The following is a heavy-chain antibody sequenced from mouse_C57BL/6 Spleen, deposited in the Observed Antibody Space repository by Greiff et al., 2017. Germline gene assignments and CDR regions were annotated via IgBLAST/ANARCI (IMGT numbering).Heavy chain of an antibody. Sequence: EVLLVESGGGLVKPGGSLKLSCAASGFTFSSYAMSWVRQTPEKRLEWVATISDGGSYTYYPDNVKGRFTISRDNAKNNLYLQMSHLKSEDTAMYYWARDSSGLPWFAYWGQGTLVTVSA. D-gene: IGHD3-2*02. J-gene: IGHJ3*01. CDR2: ISDGGSYT. V-gene: IGHV5-4*01. CDR1: GFTFSSYA. CDR3: ARDSSGLPWFAY.